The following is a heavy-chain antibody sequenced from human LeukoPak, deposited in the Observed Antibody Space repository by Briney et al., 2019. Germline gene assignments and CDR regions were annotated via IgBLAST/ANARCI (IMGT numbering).Heavy chain of an antibody. CDR1: VGAINDYF. D-gene: IGHD4-17*01. Sequence: SETLCLTCTVSVGAINDYFGGCIRQRAPKGLEWMGRISPSGSTRYNPSLKNRLTISLDKPKNQVSLTLTSVTAADTAMYVCAREQTTGFDQWGQGTLVTVSS. CDR2: ISPSGST. CDR3: AREQTTGFDQ. V-gene: IGHV4-4*07. J-gene: IGHJ4*02.